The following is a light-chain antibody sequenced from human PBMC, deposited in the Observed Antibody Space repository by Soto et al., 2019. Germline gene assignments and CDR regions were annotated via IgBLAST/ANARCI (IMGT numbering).Light chain of an antibody. CDR3: QQYNYWPWT. J-gene: IGKJ1*01. CDR2: GVS. V-gene: IGKV3-15*01. Sequence: EIVMTQSPATLSVSPGERATLSCRASQSVRSNLAWYQQKPGQAPRLLIYGVSTRATGIPARFSGSGSGTDFTLTISSLQSEDSAVYYCQQYNYWPWTFGQGTKVDIK. CDR1: QSVRSN.